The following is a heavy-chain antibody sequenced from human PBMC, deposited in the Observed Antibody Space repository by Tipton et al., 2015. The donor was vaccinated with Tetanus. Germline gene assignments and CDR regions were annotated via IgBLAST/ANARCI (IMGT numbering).Heavy chain of an antibody. D-gene: IGHD3-22*01. CDR1: GGSISSYY. CDR2: IYYSGST. CDR3: ARETYYYDSSGPLDAFDI. V-gene: IGHV4-59*01. Sequence: TLSLTCTVSGGSISSYYWSWIRQPPGKGLEWIGYIYYSGSTDYNPSLKSRVTISVDTSKNQFSLKLSSVTAAGTAVYYCARETYYYDSSGPLDAFDIWGQGTMVTVSS. J-gene: IGHJ3*02.